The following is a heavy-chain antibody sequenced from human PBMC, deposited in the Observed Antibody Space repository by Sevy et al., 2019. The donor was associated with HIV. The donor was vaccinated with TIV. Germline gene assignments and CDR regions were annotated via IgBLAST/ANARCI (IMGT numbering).Heavy chain of an antibody. J-gene: IGHJ4*02. Sequence: SETLSLTCSVSGDSVTSGGYSWNWIRQPTGKGLEWIGYIYHSGSTYFNPSLKTRATISMDKSKNHFSLSLRSVTATDTAVYYCARAHYDILTGHFSFDYWGQGTLVTVSS. CDR1: GDSVTSGGYS. CDR3: ARAHYDILTGHFSFDY. D-gene: IGHD3-9*01. V-gene: IGHV4-30-2*01. CDR2: IYHSGST.